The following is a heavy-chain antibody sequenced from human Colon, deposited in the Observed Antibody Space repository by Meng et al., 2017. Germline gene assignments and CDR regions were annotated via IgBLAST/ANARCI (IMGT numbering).Heavy chain of an antibody. D-gene: IGHD3-22*01. J-gene: IGHJ4*02. CDR3: AASAPVVTEYYFDY. V-gene: IGHV1-58*01. CDR2: IVVGSGNT. CDR1: GFTFTSSA. Sequence: SVKVSCKASGFTFTSSAVQWVRQARGQRLEWIGWIVVGSGNTNYTQKFQERVTITRDMSTSTAYMELSSLRSEDTAVYYFAASAPVVTEYYFDYWGQGTLVTVSS.